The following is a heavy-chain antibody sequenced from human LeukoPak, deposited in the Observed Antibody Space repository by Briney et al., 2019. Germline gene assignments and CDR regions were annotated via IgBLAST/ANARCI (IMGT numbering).Heavy chain of an antibody. J-gene: IGHJ4*02. D-gene: IGHD1-26*01. V-gene: IGHV3-30*18. CDR2: ISYDGSNK. CDR1: GFTFSSNG. Sequence: PGGSLRLSCAASGFTFSSNGMHWVRQAPGKGREWVGVISYDGSNKYYADSVKGRFTISRDNSKNTLYLQMNSLRAEDTAVYYCAKATVGATDSYFDYWGQGTLVTVSS. CDR3: AKATVGATDSYFDY.